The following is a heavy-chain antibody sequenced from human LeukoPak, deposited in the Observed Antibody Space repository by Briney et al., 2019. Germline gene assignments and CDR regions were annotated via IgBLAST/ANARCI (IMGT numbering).Heavy chain of an antibody. J-gene: IGHJ4*02. Sequence: GGSLRLSCAASGFTFSSYAMSWVRQVPGKGLEWVSVISGSGDNTYYADSVKGRFTISRDNSKNMLYLQMNSLGAEDTAVYYCARDHRGVRDYFDYWGQGTLVTVSS. D-gene: IGHD3-10*01. CDR1: GFTFSSYA. CDR2: ISGSGDNT. CDR3: ARDHRGVRDYFDY. V-gene: IGHV3-23*01.